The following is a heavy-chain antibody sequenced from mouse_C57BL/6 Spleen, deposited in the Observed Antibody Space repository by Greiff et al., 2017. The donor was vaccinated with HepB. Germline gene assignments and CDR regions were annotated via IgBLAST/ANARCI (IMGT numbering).Heavy chain of an antibody. Sequence: EVKLMDSGGGLVQPGASLRLSCAASGFTFTDYYMSWVRQPPGKAPEWLALIRNTANGYTTEYTASVKGRFTISRDNSQNILYLKMNTLRAEDSATYYGVKASVDDYDRYYAMDDWGQGTSVTVSA. J-gene: IGHJ4*01. V-gene: IGHV7-4*01. CDR2: IRNTANGYTT. D-gene: IGHD2-4*01. CDR1: GFTFTDYY. CDR3: VKASVDDYDRYYAMDD.